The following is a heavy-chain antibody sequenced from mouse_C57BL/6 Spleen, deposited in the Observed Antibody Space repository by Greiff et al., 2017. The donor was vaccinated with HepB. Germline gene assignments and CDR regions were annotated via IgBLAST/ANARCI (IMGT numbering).Heavy chain of an antibody. V-gene: IGHV1-4*01. D-gene: IGHD3-2*02. Sequence: VQLQQSGAELARPGASVKMSCKASGYTFTSYTMHWVKQRPGQGLEWIGYINPSSGYTKYNQKFKDKATLTADKSSSSAYMQLSSLTSEDSAVYYCARSAQATRYAMDYWGQGTSVTVSS. J-gene: IGHJ4*01. CDR3: ARSAQATRYAMDY. CDR2: INPSSGYT. CDR1: GYTFTSYT.